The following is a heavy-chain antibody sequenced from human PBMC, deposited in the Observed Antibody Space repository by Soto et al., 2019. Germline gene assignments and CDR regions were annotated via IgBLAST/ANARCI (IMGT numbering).Heavy chain of an antibody. CDR2: IIPIFGTA. CDR3: ARGPTFDYYDSSGYRQYGLDP. Sequence: SVKVSCKASGGTFSSYAISWVRQAPGQGLEWMGGIIPIFGTANYAQKFQGRVTITADESTSTAYMELSSLRSEDTAVYYCARGPTFDYYDSSGYRQYGLDPWGQGTLVTVS. CDR1: GGTFSSYA. J-gene: IGHJ5*02. D-gene: IGHD3-22*01. V-gene: IGHV1-69*13.